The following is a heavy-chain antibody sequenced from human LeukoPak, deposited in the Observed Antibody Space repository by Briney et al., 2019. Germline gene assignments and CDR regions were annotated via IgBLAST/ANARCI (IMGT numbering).Heavy chain of an antibody. J-gene: IGHJ4*02. CDR3: VRDKGSSWGEKYYFDY. CDR2: IWYDGVNE. V-gene: IGHV3-33*01. D-gene: IGHD6-13*01. Sequence: GGSLRLSCAASGFTFSSSGMHWVRQAPGKGLEWVALIWYDGVNEYYADSVKGRFSISRDDSKNTLYLQMNSMRAEDTAVYYCVRDKGSSWGEKYYFDYWGQGTLVTVSS. CDR1: GFTFSSSG.